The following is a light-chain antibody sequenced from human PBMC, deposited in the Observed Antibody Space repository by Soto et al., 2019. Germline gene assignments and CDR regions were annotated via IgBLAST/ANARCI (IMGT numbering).Light chain of an antibody. CDR1: ASDVADYND. CDR2: DVS. Sequence: QSVLTQPHAVSGSPGQSVTISCTGAASDVADYNDVSWFQQHPGRSPKLIIFDVSKRPSGVPDRYSGSKSANAASLTISGLQAEDEADYYCSSYTSTNTYVSGTGTKVTVL. V-gene: IGLV2-11*01. J-gene: IGLJ1*01. CDR3: SSYTSTNTYV.